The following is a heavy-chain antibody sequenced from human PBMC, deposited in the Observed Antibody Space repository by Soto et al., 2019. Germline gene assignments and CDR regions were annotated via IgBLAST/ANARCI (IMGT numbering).Heavy chain of an antibody. D-gene: IGHD4-17*01. CDR2: ISASGGGT. CDR1: RFSFSSYA. Sequence: GGSLRLSCAASRFSFSSYAMSWVRQAPGKGLEWVSSISASGGGTYYADSVKGRFTISRDNSKTTLFLQVSSLRDEDTAVYYCAKSTRQYGDRVSFDYWGQGTLVTVS. CDR3: AKSTRQYGDRVSFDY. J-gene: IGHJ4*02. V-gene: IGHV3-23*01.